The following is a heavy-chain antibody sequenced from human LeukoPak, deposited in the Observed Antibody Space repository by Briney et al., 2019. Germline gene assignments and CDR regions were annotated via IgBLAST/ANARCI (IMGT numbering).Heavy chain of an antibody. Sequence: GGSLRLSCAASGFTFSSYDMHWVRQATGKGLEWVSAIGTAGDTYYPGSVKGRFTISRENAKNSLYLQMNSLRAGDTAVYYRARAHGPDYGTYYYGMDVWGQGTTVTVSS. CDR3: ARAHGPDYGTYYYGMDV. D-gene: IGHD4-17*01. V-gene: IGHV3-13*01. J-gene: IGHJ6*02. CDR2: IGTAGDT. CDR1: GFTFSSYD.